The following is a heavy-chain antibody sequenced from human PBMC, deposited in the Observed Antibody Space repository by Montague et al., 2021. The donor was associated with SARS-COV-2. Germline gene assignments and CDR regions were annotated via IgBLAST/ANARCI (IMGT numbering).Heavy chain of an antibody. CDR1: GGSFSGYY. D-gene: IGHD2-15*01. V-gene: IGHV4-34*01. CDR2: INQSGRT. CDR3: ARGSVDIVVVVAATPPYFDY. Sequence: SETLSLTCAVYGGSFSGYYWSWIRQPPEKGLEWIGEINQSGRTNNNPSLKSRVTISVDTSKNQFSLKLSSVTAADTAVYYCARGSVDIVVVVAATPPYFDYWGQGTLVTVSS. J-gene: IGHJ4*02.